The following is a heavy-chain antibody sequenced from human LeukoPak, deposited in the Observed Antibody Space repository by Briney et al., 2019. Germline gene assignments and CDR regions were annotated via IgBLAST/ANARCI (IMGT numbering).Heavy chain of an antibody. Sequence: ASVKVSCKASGYTFTGYYVHWVRQAPGQGLEWMGRINPRTGDTDYAQKFQGRVTMTRDTSISTAYMELSSLTSDDTAVYYCARPQPWEYAFDIWGQGTMVTVSS. J-gene: IGHJ3*02. CDR2: INPRTGDT. D-gene: IGHD1-26*01. CDR3: ARPQPWEYAFDI. CDR1: GYTFTGYY. V-gene: IGHV1-2*06.